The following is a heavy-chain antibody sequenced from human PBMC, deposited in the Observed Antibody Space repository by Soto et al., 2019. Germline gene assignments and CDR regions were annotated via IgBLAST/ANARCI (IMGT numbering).Heavy chain of an antibody. CDR3: ARDRTLAVAGTRYYYGMDV. D-gene: IGHD6-19*01. CDR1: GYTFTSYG. Sequence: QVQLVQSGAEVKKPGASVKVSCKASGYTFTSYGISWVRQAPGQGLEWMGWISAYNGNTNYAQKLQGRVTMTTDTSTSTAYMELRSLRSDDTAVYYCARDRTLAVAGTRYYYGMDVWGQGTTVTVSS. CDR2: ISAYNGNT. J-gene: IGHJ6*02. V-gene: IGHV1-18*01.